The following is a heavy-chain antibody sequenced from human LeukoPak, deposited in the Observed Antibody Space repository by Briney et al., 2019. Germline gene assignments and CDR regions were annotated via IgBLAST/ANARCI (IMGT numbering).Heavy chain of an antibody. V-gene: IGHV1-18*01. CDR2: ISAYNGNT. Sequence: WASVKVSCKASGYTFTSYGISWVRQAPGQGLEWMGWISAYNGNTNYAQKLQGRVTMTTDTSTSTAYMELRRLRSDDTAVYYCARERRGGHSNWFDPWGQGTLVTVSS. CDR3: ARERRGGHSNWFDP. CDR1: GYTFTSYG. J-gene: IGHJ5*02. D-gene: IGHD2-21*01.